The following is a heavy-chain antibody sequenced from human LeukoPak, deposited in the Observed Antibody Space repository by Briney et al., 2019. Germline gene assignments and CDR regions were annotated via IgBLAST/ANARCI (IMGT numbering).Heavy chain of an antibody. Sequence: ASVKVACKVSGYTLTELSMHWVRQAPGKGLEWMGGFDPEDGETIYAQKFQGRVTMTEDTSTDTAYMELSSLRSEDTAVYYCATQKPYYGSGSYYYWGQGTLVTVSS. V-gene: IGHV1-24*01. CDR3: ATQKPYYGSGSYYY. J-gene: IGHJ4*02. CDR1: GYTLTELS. CDR2: FDPEDGET. D-gene: IGHD3-10*01.